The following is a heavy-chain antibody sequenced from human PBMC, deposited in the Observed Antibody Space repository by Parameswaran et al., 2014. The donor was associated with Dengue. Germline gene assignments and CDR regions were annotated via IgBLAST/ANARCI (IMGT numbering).Heavy chain of an antibody. V-gene: IGHV3-66*01. CDR3: ASRPYCSGGSCYY. CDR2: IYSGGST. Sequence: VRQAPGKGLEWVSVIYSGGSTYYADSVKGRFTISRDNSKNTLYLQMNSLRAEDTAVYYCASRPYCSGGSCYYWGQGTLVTVSS. D-gene: IGHD2-15*01. J-gene: IGHJ4*02.